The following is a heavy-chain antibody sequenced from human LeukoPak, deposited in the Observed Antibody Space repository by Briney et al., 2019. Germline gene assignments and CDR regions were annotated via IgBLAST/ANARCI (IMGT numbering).Heavy chain of an antibody. Sequence: PGGSLRLSCAASGFTFSNYWMTWVRQAPGKGLEWVANIKHDGSEKYYVDSVKGRFTISRDNAKNSLYLQMNSLRDEDTAVYYCARDSFLPEPRYFDYWGQGTLVTVSS. D-gene: IGHD1-14*01. CDR2: IKHDGSEK. V-gene: IGHV3-7*01. J-gene: IGHJ4*02. CDR1: GFTFSNYW. CDR3: ARDSFLPEPRYFDY.